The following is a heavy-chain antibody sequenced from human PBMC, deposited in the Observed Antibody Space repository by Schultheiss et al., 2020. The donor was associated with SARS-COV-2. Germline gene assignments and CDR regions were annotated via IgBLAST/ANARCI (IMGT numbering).Heavy chain of an antibody. J-gene: IGHJ6*03. V-gene: IGHV3-21*01. CDR2: ITSSGSNI. Sequence: GESLKISCAASGFTVSGNSVNWVRQAPGKGLEWVSSITSSGSNIYYADSLKGRFTISRDNAKNSLFLQMNSLRAEDTAVYYCARDRGAARYHYYYYMDVWGKGTTVTVSS. CDR1: GFTVSGNS. D-gene: IGHD6-6*01. CDR3: ARDRGAARYHYYYYMDV.